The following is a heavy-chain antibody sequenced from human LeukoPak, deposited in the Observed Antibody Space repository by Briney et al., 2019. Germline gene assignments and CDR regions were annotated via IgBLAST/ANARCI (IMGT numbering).Heavy chain of an antibody. CDR3: ARVSRSAIYAN. Sequence: PGGSLRLSCAASGFTFGSYSMNWVRQAPGKGLEWVSSISSSSSYIYYADSVKGRFTISRDNAKNSLYLQMNSLRAEDTALYYCARVSRSAIYANCVQGTLVTVSP. J-gene: IGHJ4*02. CDR1: GFTFGSYS. D-gene: IGHD2-2*01. V-gene: IGHV3-21*01. CDR2: ISSSSSYI.